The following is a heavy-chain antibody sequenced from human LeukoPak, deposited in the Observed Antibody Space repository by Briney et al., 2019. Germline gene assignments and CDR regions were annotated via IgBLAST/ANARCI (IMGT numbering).Heavy chain of an antibody. Sequence: GGSLRLSCAASGFTFSSYGMHWVRQAPGKGLEWVAVIWYGGSNKYYAVSVKGRFTISRDNSKNTLYLQMNSLRAEDTAVYYCAGSIAARSSGAFDIWGQGTMVTVSS. CDR3: AGSIAARSSGAFDI. CDR2: IWYGGSNK. J-gene: IGHJ3*02. CDR1: GFTFSSYG. D-gene: IGHD6-6*01. V-gene: IGHV3-33*08.